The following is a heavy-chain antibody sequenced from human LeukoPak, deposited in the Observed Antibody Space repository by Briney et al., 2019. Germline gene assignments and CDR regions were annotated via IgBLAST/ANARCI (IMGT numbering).Heavy chain of an antibody. CDR2: ISYDGSNK. CDR3: ARVYSGSYLDY. CDR1: GFTFSSYG. D-gene: IGHD1-26*01. V-gene: IGHV3-30*03. Sequence: GGSLRLSCAASGFTFSSYGMHWVRQAPGKGLEWVAVISYDGSNKYYADSVKGRFTISRDNSKNTLYLQMNSLRAEDTAVYYCARVYSGSYLDYWGQGTLVTVSS. J-gene: IGHJ4*02.